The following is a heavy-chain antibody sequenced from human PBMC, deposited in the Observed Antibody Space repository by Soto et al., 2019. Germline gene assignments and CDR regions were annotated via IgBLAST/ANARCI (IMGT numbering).Heavy chain of an antibody. CDR2: ISPSSGNT. CDR1: GYTFTSCY. J-gene: IGHJ4*02. V-gene: IGHV1-46*01. CDR3: ARGASSWYFDY. Sequence: QLQLMQSGAGVKKRGAAGKVSCKASGYTFTSCYMHLVRQAPGQGLEWMGIISPSSGNTSYAQKCQGRVTMSRDTSTSTVYMELSSLRSEDTAVYFCARGASSWYFDYWGQGTLVTVSS.